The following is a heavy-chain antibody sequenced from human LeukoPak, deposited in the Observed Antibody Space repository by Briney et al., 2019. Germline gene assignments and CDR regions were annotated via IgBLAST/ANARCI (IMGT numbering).Heavy chain of an antibody. Sequence: SETLSLTCGVSGGSIGSSSYYWSWIRQPAGKGLEWIGRIYTTGSTNYNPSLKSRVTMSVDTSKNQFSLKLSSVTAADTAVYYCAKSGAGVFDYWGQGTLVTVSS. V-gene: IGHV4-61*02. CDR3: AKSGAGVFDY. CDR2: IYTTGST. CDR1: GGSIGSSSYY. D-gene: IGHD3-10*01. J-gene: IGHJ4*02.